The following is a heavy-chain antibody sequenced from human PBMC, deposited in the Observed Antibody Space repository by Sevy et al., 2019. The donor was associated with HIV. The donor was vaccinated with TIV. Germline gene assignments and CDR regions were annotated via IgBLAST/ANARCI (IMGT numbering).Heavy chain of an antibody. D-gene: IGHD6-13*01. CDR1: GYTFTSYD. CDR3: ARGHRIAAAGTYYYYYYGMDV. V-gene: IGHV1-8*01. Sequence: ASVKVSCKASGYTFTSYDINWVRQATGQGLEWMGWMNPNSGNTGYAQKFQGRVTMTRNTSISTAYMELSSLRSEDTAVYYCARGHRIAAAGTYYYYYYGMDVWGQGTTVTVSS. CDR2: MNPNSGNT. J-gene: IGHJ6*02.